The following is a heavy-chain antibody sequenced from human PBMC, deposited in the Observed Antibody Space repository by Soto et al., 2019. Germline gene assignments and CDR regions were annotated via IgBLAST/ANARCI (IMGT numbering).Heavy chain of an antibody. J-gene: IGHJ6*02. D-gene: IGHD2-2*01. V-gene: IGHV4-34*01. Sequence: NPSETLSLTCAVYGGSFSGYYWSWIRQPPGKGLEWIGEINHSGSTNYNPSLKSRVTISVDTSKNQFSLKLSSVTAADTAVYYCARGWVDCSSTSCYSWYYYYYYGMDVWGQGTTVTVSS. CDR1: GGSFSGYY. CDR2: INHSGST. CDR3: ARGWVDCSSTSCYSWYYYYYYGMDV.